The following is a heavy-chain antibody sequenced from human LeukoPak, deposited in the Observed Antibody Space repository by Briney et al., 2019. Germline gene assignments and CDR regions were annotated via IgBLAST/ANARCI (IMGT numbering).Heavy chain of an antibody. CDR1: GGSISSGGYY. Sequence: SETLSLTCTVSGGSISSGGYYWSWIRQHPGKGLEWIGYIYYSGSTNYNPSLKSRVTISVDTSKNQFSLKLSSVTAADTAVYYCARVAVAAHWDAFDIWGQGTMVTVSS. D-gene: IGHD6-19*01. J-gene: IGHJ3*02. CDR2: IYYSGST. CDR3: ARVAVAAHWDAFDI. V-gene: IGHV4-61*08.